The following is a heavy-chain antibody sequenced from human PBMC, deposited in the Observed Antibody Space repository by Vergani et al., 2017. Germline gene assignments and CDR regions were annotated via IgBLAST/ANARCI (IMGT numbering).Heavy chain of an antibody. D-gene: IGHD2-2*01. CDR1: GFTFNSYA. V-gene: IGHV3-23*01. J-gene: IGHJ3*01. CDR3: AKVCGSTSCPYGGGAFDV. CDR2: INNNGGST. Sequence: QLLESGGGLIQPGGSLRLSCAASGFTFNSYAMTWVRQAPGKGLEWVSGINNNGGSTYYADSVKGRFTISRDNSKNTLYLQMTDLRAEDTATYYCAKVCGSTSCPYGGGAFDVCGHATIVTVSS.